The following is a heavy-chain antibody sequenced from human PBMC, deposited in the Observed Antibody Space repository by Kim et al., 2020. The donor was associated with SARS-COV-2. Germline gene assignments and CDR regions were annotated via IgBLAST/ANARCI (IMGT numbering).Heavy chain of an antibody. CDR1: GFTYSSFA. CDR3: ARRTTVGATRWFDP. V-gene: IGHV3-23*01. D-gene: IGHD1-26*01. CDR2: ISYSGGIT. J-gene: IGHJ5*02. Sequence: GGSLRLSCAASGFTYSSFAMSWVRQAPGKGLEWVSVISYSGGITFYADSVKGRFTISRDNSKNTLYLQMNSLRAEDTAGYYCARRTTVGATRWFDPWGQG.